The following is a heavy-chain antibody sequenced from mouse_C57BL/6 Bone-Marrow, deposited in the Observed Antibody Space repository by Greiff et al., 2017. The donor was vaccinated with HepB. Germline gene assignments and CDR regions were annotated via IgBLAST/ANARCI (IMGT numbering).Heavy chain of an antibody. Sequence: VQLQQSGAELVKPGASVKLSCKASGYTFTSYWMHWVKQSHGNILDWIGYIYPYNGVSSYNQKFKGKATLTVDKSSSTAYMELRSLTSEDSAVYYCARSGSSPWYFDVWGTGTTVTVSS. V-gene: IGHV1-31*01. CDR3: ARSGSSPWYFDV. CDR2: IYPYNGVS. J-gene: IGHJ1*03. CDR1: GYTFTSYW. D-gene: IGHD1-1*01.